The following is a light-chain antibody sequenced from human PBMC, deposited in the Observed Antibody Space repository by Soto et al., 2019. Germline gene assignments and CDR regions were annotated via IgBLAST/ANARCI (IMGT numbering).Light chain of an antibody. CDR1: QSVSSSY. CDR2: GAS. V-gene: IGKV3-20*01. Sequence: EIVLTQSPGTLSLSPGERATLSCRASQSVSSSYLAWYQQKPGQAPRLLIYGASSRATGIPERFSGSGSGTDFTLTISRLEPEDFAVCYCQQYGSSPLWTFGQWTKVEIK. J-gene: IGKJ1*01. CDR3: QQYGSSPLWT.